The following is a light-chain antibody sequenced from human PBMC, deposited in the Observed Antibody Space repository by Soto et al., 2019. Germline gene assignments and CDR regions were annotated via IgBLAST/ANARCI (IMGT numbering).Light chain of an antibody. J-gene: IGLJ2*01. V-gene: IGLV2-23*01. CDR3: CSFAGSSTWV. CDR1: SYDIGTYNL. CDR2: EGT. Sequence: QSVLTQPASVSGSPGQSITISCTGTSYDIGTYNLVSWYQHHPGKAPKLMIYEGTKRPSGVSYRFSGSKSGNTASLTISGLQAEDEADYYCCSFAGSSTWVSGGGTKVTVL.